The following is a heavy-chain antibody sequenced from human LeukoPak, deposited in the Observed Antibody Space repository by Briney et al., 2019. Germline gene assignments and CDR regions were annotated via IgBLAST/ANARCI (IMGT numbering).Heavy chain of an antibody. V-gene: IGHV3-15*01. D-gene: IGHD3-10*01. J-gene: IGHJ4*02. CDR1: GFTFSNAW. Sequence: GGSLRLSCAASGFTFSNAWMSWVRQAPGKGLEWVGRMKSKIEGGTTNYAAPVKGRFIISRDDSKNTLYPQMNSLIIEDTAVYYCTRGSYAGNPFDYWGQGTLVTVSS. CDR2: MKSKIEGGTT. CDR3: TRGSYAGNPFDY.